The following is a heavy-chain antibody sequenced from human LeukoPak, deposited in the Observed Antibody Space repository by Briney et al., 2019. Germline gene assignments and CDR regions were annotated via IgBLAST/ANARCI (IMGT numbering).Heavy chain of an antibody. V-gene: IGHV3-21*01. CDR3: ASLYYYDSSGYYYHHSDMDV. Sequence: PGGSLRLSCAASGFTFSSYSMNWVRQAPGKGLEWVSSISSSSSYIYYADSVKGRFTISRDNAKNSVYLQMNSLRAEDTAMYYCASLYYYDSSGYYYHHSDMDVWGKGTTVTVSS. D-gene: IGHD3-22*01. CDR2: ISSSSSYI. CDR1: GFTFSSYS. J-gene: IGHJ6*03.